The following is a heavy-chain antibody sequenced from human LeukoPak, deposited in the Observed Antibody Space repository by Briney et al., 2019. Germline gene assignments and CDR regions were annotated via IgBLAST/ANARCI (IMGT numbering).Heavy chain of an antibody. CDR1: GDSVSVNSDV. CDR3: ARDADWGYDAFDI. CDR2: TYYKSKWYN. V-gene: IGHV6-1*01. D-gene: IGHD7-27*01. Sequence: SQTLSLTCAISGDSVSVNSDVWNWIRQSPSRGLEWLGRTYYKSKWYNDYAVSVKSRITISPDTSKNQFSLQLNSVTPEDTPVYYCARDADWGYDAFDIWGQGTMVTVSS. J-gene: IGHJ3*02.